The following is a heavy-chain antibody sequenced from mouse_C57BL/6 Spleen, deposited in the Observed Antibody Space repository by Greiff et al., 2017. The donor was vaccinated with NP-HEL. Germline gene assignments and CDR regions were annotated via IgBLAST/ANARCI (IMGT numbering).Heavy chain of an antibody. Sequence: QVQLQQPGAELVRPGSSVKLSCKASGYTFTSYWMDWVKQRPGQGLEWIGNIYTSDSETHYTQKFKGKATLTVDKSSSTAYIQLSSLTSEDSAVDYCANNYYGSNPDVMDYWGQGTSVTVSS. CDR1: GYTFTSYW. CDR2: IYTSDSET. V-gene: IGHV1-61*01. J-gene: IGHJ4*01. D-gene: IGHD1-1*01. CDR3: ANNYYGSNPDVMDY.